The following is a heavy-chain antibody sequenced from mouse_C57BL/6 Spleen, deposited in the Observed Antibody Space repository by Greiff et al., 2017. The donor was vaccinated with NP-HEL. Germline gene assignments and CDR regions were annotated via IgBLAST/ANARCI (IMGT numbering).Heavy chain of an antibody. V-gene: IGHV5-4*01. Sequence: EVQGVESGGGLVKPGGSLKLSCAASGFTFSSYAMSWVRQTPEKRLEWVATISDGGSYTYYPDNVKGRFTISRDNAKNNLYLQMSHLKSEDTAMYYGARAPYYYGSTFDYWGKGTTLTVSS. CDR1: GFTFSSYA. J-gene: IGHJ2*01. D-gene: IGHD1-1*01. CDR3: ARAPYYYGSTFDY. CDR2: ISDGGSYT.